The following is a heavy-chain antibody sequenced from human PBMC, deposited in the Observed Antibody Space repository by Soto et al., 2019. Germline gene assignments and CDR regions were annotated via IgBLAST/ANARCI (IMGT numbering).Heavy chain of an antibody. CDR3: AKSGGNGWFADAFDV. CDR1: GFIVSSYY. D-gene: IGHD6-19*01. V-gene: IGHV3-53*01. CDR2: IYSGGST. J-gene: IGHJ3*01. Sequence: HPEVSLRLSCAGSGFIVSSYYMSWVRQAPGKGLEWISVIYSGGSTYYADSVKGRFTISRDNSENTLYLQLNSLRAEDTAVYYCAKSGGNGWFADAFDVWGQGTMVTVSS.